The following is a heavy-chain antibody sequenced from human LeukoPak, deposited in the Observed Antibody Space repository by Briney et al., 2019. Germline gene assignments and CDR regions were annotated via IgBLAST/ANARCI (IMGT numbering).Heavy chain of an antibody. CDR3: AREEADYYDATDAFDI. CDR1: GYTFTSYG. V-gene: IGHV1-18*01. CDR2: ISAYNGNT. J-gene: IGHJ3*02. D-gene: IGHD3-22*01. Sequence: GASVKVSCKASGYTFTSYGISWVRQAPGQGLEWMGWISAYNGNTNYAQKLQGRVTMTTDTSTSTAYMELRSLRSDDTAVYYCAREEADYYDATDAFDIWGQGTMVTVSS.